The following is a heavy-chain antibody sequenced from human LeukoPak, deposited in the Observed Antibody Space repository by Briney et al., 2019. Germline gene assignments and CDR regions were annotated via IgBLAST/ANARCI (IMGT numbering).Heavy chain of an antibody. Sequence: SETLSLTCTVSGGSISSYFWSWTRQPPGKGLEWIGYIDYSGNANYNPSLKSRVTISADTSKNQCSLKLRSVTAADTALYYCARHHQTTTPLGWFDPWGQGTIVTVSS. CDR3: ARHHQTTTPLGWFDP. V-gene: IGHV4-59*08. D-gene: IGHD1-26*01. CDR1: GGSISSYF. CDR2: IDYSGNA. J-gene: IGHJ5*02.